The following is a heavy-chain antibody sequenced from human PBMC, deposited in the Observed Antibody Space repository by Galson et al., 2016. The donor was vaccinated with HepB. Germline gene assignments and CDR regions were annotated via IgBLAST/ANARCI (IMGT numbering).Heavy chain of an antibody. CDR2: ISGGGGNT. CDR3: ARDLIVGVYYFDY. J-gene: IGHJ4*02. CDR1: GFTFSSYA. D-gene: IGHD3-22*01. V-gene: IGHV3-23*01. Sequence: SLRLSCAASGFTFSSYAMSWVRLAPGKGLEWVSGISGGGGNTYYADSVKGRFTISRDNSKNTLYLQMNSLRAEDTAVYYCARDLIVGVYYFDYWGQGTLVTVSS.